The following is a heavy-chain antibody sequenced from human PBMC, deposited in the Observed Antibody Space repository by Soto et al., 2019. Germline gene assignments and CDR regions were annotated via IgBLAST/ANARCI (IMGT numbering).Heavy chain of an antibody. CDR1: GFSFSTFE. CDR3: VKVGWLDF. V-gene: IGHV3-23*01. J-gene: IGHJ5*01. Sequence: EVQLLESGGGLVQPGGSLRLSCAASGFSFSTFEMSWVRQAPGRGLEWVSFISDDSSRTYYADAVKGRFTISRDNSKYTRYLHMNSRTAEDTAVYACVKVGWLDFWGQGSLVTVSS. D-gene: IGHD3-16*01. CDR2: ISDDSSRT.